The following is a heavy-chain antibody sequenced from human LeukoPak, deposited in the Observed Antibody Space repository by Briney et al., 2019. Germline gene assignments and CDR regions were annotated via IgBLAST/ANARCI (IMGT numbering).Heavy chain of an antibody. CDR2: ISYDGGNK. CDR1: GGTFSSYA. CDR3: AKDGYSGYDYFFDY. V-gene: IGHV3-30*04. D-gene: IGHD5-12*01. J-gene: IGHJ4*02. Sequence: SCKASGGTFSSYAISWVRQAPGKGLEWVAVISYDGGNKYYADSVKGRFTISRDNSKNTLYLQMNSLRAEDTAVYYCAKDGYSGYDYFFDYWGQGTLVTVSS.